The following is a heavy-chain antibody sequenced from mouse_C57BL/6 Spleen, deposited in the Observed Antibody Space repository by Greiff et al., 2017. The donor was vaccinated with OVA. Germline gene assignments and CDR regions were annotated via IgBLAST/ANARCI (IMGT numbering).Heavy chain of an antibody. Sequence: QVQLQQSGPELVKPGASVKISCKASGYAFSSSWMNWVKQRPGKGLEWIGRIYPGDGDTNYNGKFKGKATLTADKSSSTAYMQLSSLTSEDSAVYFCARGYYYGSYDAMDYWGQGTSVTVSS. D-gene: IGHD1-1*01. V-gene: IGHV1-82*01. CDR3: ARGYYYGSYDAMDY. CDR2: IYPGDGDT. J-gene: IGHJ4*01. CDR1: GYAFSSSW.